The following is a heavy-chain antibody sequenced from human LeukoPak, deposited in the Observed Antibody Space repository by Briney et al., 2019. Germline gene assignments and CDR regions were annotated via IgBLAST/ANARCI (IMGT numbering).Heavy chain of an antibody. CDR2: INPNSGGT. Sequence: ASVKVSCEASGYTFTGYYIHWVRLAPGQGLEWMGRINPNSGGTDFAQKFQGRVTLTRDTSITTAYMDLSKLTSDDTAVYYCVRDSGRAAANRWGQGTLVTVSS. CDR1: GYTFTGYY. CDR3: VRDSGRAAANR. V-gene: IGHV1-2*06. J-gene: IGHJ4*02. D-gene: IGHD6-13*01.